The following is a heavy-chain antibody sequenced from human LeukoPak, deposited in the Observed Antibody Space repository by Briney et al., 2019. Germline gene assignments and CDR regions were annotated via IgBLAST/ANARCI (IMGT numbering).Heavy chain of an antibody. Sequence: GGSLRLSCAASGFTFRSYGMHWVRQAPGKGLEWVAFIRYDGNNKYYADSVKGRFTISRDNAKNSLYLQMNSLRAEDTAVYYCARELEGFDYWGQGTLVTVSS. J-gene: IGHJ4*02. CDR3: ARELEGFDY. CDR1: GFTFRSYG. D-gene: IGHD6-6*01. CDR2: IRYDGNNK. V-gene: IGHV3-30*02.